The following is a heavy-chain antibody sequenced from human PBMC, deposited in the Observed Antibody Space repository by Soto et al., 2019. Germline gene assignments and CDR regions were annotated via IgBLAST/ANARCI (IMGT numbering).Heavy chain of an antibody. D-gene: IGHD6-19*01. CDR3: GRGGLLPGY. CDR2: ISHSGST. V-gene: IGHV4-30-2*01. Sequence: QLQLQESGSGLVKPSQTLSLTCAVSGGSISSGGYSWSWIRQPPGKGLEWIGYISHSGSTYYNPSXXSRVAISVDRSKNHFSLKLSSVAAADTTVYYGGRGGLLPGYWGQGTLVTVSS. CDR1: GGSISSGGYS. J-gene: IGHJ4*02.